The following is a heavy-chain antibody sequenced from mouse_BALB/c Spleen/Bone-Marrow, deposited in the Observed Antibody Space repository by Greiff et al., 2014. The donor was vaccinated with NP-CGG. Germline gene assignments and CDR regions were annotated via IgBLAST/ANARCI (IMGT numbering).Heavy chain of an antibody. CDR1: GFNIKDTY. V-gene: IGHV14-3*02. J-gene: IGHJ3*01. CDR2: IDPANGNT. Sequence: EVQGVESGAELVKPGASVKLSCTASGFNIKDTYMYWVKQRPEQGLEWIGRIDPANGNTKYDPKFQDKATITADTSSNTAYLQPSSLTSEDTAVYYCARYYYGSSLFAYWGQGTLVTVSA. CDR3: ARYYYGSSLFAY. D-gene: IGHD1-1*01.